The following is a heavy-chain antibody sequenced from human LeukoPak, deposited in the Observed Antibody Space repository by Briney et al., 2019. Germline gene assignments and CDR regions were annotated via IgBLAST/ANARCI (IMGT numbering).Heavy chain of an antibody. CDR2: ISSSGSTI. CDR1: GFTFSSNE. D-gene: IGHD6-13*01. J-gene: IGHJ4*02. Sequence: GGSLRLSCAASGFTFSSNEMNWVRQAPGKGLEWVSYISSSGSTIYYADSVKGRFTISRDNAKNSLYLQMNSLRAEDTAVYYCAREAGSSWFAPLDYWGQGTLVTVSS. V-gene: IGHV3-48*03. CDR3: AREAGSSWFAPLDY.